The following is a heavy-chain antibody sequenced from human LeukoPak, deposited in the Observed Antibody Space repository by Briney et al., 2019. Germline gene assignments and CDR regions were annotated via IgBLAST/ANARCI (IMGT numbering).Heavy chain of an antibody. D-gene: IGHD4-23*01. J-gene: IGHJ5*02. Sequence: SVKVSCKASGGAFSSYTISWVRQAPGQGLEWMGRIIPILGIANYAQKLQGRVTITADKSTSTAYMELSSLRSGDTAVYYCARGGDYGGNWWFDPWGQGTLVTVSS. CDR3: ARGGDYGGNWWFDP. V-gene: IGHV1-69*02. CDR1: GGAFSSYT. CDR2: IIPILGIA.